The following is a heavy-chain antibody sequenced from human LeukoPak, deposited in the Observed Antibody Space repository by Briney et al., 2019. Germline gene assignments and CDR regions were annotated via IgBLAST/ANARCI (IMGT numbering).Heavy chain of an antibody. CDR2: INHSGRT. V-gene: IGHV4-34*01. D-gene: IGHD2-15*01. Sequence: PSETQSLTCAVSGGSFSGYYWTWIRQPPGKGLEWIGEINHSGRTNYNPSLKSRVIISVDTSKNQFSLKLSSVTAADTAVYYCARPLGYCSDSRCPQSWFDPWGQGTLVTVSS. CDR3: ARPLGYCSDSRCPQSWFDP. J-gene: IGHJ5*02. CDR1: GGSFSGYY.